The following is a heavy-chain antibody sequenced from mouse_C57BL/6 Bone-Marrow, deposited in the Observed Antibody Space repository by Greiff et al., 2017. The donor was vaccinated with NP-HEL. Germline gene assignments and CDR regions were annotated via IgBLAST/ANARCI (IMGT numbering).Heavy chain of an antibody. CDR3: SRFDYLYYFDY. Sequence: VQLQQSGAELARPGASVKLSCKASGYTFTSYGISWVKQRTGQGLEWIGEIYPRSGNTYYNEKFKGKATLTADKSSSTAYMELRSLTSEDSAGYFCSRFDYLYYFDYWGQGTTLTVSS. CDR2: IYPRSGNT. J-gene: IGHJ2*01. D-gene: IGHD2-4*01. V-gene: IGHV1-81*01. CDR1: GYTFTSYG.